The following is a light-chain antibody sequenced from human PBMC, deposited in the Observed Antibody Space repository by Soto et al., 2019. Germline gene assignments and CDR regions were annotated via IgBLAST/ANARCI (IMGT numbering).Light chain of an antibody. CDR1: SSDVGGYNY. CDR3: SSYTSRSTLV. V-gene: IGLV2-14*01. J-gene: IGLJ1*01. Sequence: QSVLTQPASVSGSPGQSITISCTGTSSDVGGYNYVSWYQQHPGEAPKLIICEVINRPSGVSNRFSGSKSGNTASLTISGLQAEEEADYYCSSYTSRSTLVFGTGTKVTVL. CDR2: EVI.